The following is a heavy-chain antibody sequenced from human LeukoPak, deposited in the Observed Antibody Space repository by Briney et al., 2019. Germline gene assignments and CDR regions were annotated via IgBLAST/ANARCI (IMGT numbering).Heavy chain of an antibody. V-gene: IGHV3-48*02. CDR3: ARDPVATSRFDY. CDR1: GFAFSSYS. J-gene: IGHJ4*02. Sequence: PGGSLRLSCAASGFAFSSYSMNWVRQAPGKGLEWLSYISSSASTIYYADSVRGRFTISRDNAKNSLYLQMSSLRDGDTAVYYCARDPVATSRFDYWGQGTLVSVSS. CDR2: ISSSASTI. D-gene: IGHD5-12*01.